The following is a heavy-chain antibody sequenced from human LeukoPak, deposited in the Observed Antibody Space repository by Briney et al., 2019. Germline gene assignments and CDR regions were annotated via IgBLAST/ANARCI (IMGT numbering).Heavy chain of an antibody. J-gene: IGHJ3*02. CDR2: IRSDGST. CDR3: AREMYSGMYNDAFDI. V-gene: IGHV3-53*01. D-gene: IGHD1-26*01. Sequence: GGSLRLSCAASGFTFSSFAMTWVRQAPGKGLEWVAVIRSDGSTNHADSVKGRFTISRDNSKNTLYLQMNNLRAEDTAMYYCAREMYSGMYNDAFDIWGQGTKVTVSS. CDR1: GFTFSSFA.